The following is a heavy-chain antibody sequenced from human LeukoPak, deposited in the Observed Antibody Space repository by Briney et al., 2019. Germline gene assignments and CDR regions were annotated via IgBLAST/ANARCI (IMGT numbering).Heavy chain of an antibody. CDR3: AKDPGDYDDYVAFDY. Sequence: PGGSLRLSCGASGFTFSSYWMHWVRQAPGKGLEWVSAISGSGDTTYYADSVKGRFTISRDNSKNTLYLQMFSLRAEDTAVYYCAKDPGDYDDYVAFDYWGQGTLATVSS. J-gene: IGHJ4*02. CDR1: GFTFSSYW. V-gene: IGHV3-23*01. D-gene: IGHD4-17*01. CDR2: ISGSGDTT.